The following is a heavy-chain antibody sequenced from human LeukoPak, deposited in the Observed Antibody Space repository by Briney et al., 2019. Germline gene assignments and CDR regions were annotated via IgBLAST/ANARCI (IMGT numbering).Heavy chain of an antibody. V-gene: IGHV3-21*01. CDR2: IGPTGTDR. CDR1: GFTFRSCG. CDR3: ATETIGRHYDY. D-gene: IGHD1-14*01. Sequence: GGSLRLSXAASGFTFRSCGFNWVRQAPGKGLEWVSSIGPTGTDRYYADSVRGRFTISRDNAKNSMYLQMDSLRDEDTAVYYCATETIGRHYDYWGQGTLLTVSS. J-gene: IGHJ4*02.